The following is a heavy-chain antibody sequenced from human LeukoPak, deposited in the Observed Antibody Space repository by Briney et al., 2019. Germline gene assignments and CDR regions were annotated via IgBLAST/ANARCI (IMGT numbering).Heavy chain of an antibody. CDR3: ASLGYYYDSSGYSYYFDY. D-gene: IGHD3-22*01. CDR2: MNTNSGNT. J-gene: IGHJ4*02. CDR1: GYTFTSYD. V-gene: IGHV1-8*01. Sequence: ASVKVSCKASGYTFTSYDINWVRQATGQGLEWMGWMNTNSGNTGYAQKFQGRVTMTRNTSISTAYMELSSLRSEDTAVYYCASLGYYYDSSGYSYYFDYWGQGTLVTVSS.